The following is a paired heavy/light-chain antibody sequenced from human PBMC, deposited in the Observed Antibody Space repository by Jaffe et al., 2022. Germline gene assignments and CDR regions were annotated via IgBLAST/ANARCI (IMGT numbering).Light chain of an antibody. V-gene: IGLV1-44*01. CDR1: SSNIGSNT. Sequence: QSVLTQPPSASGTPGQRVTISCSGSSSNIGSNTVNWYQQLPGTAPKLLIYSNNQRPSGVPDRFSGSKSGTSASLAISGLQSEDEADYYCAAWDDSLSVVFGGGTKLTVL. CDR3: AAWDDSLSVV. CDR2: SNN. J-gene: IGLJ2*01.
Heavy chain of an antibody. Sequence: EVQLVESGGGLVQPGGSLRLSCAASGFTFSSYEMNWVRQAPGKGLEWVSYISSSGSTIYYADSVKGRFTISRDNAKNSLYLQMNSLRAEDTAVYYCARGAPYYDILTGYSDAFDIWGQGTMVTVSS. D-gene: IGHD3-9*01. CDR1: GFTFSSYE. V-gene: IGHV3-48*03. J-gene: IGHJ3*02. CDR2: ISSSGSTI. CDR3: ARGAPYYDILTGYSDAFDI.